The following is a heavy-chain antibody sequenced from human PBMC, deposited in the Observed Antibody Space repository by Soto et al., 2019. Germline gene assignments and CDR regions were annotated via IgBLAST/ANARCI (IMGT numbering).Heavy chain of an antibody. D-gene: IGHD6-6*01. CDR3: AKDLRRVRSSSLDY. Sequence: EVQLLESGGGLVQPGGSLRLSCAASGFTFSSYAMSWVRQAPGKGLAWVSAISGSGGSTYYADSVKGRFTISRDNSKNTLYLQMNSLRAEDTAVYYCAKDLRRVRSSSLDYWGQGTLVTVSS. CDR1: GFTFSSYA. J-gene: IGHJ4*02. V-gene: IGHV3-23*01. CDR2: ISGSGGST.